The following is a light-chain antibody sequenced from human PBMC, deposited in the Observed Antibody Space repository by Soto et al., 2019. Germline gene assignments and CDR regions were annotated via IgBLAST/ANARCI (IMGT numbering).Light chain of an antibody. CDR2: GTS. CDR3: LLSYSGAWV. J-gene: IGLJ3*02. V-gene: IGLV7-46*01. Sequence: QAVVTQEPSLTVSPGGTVTLTCGSSTGAVTSGHYPYWFQQKPGQAPKTLIYGTSNKQSWTPARFSGSLLGGKAALTLSGAQPEDEAEYYCLLSYSGAWVFGGGTKLTVL. CDR1: TGAVTSGHY.